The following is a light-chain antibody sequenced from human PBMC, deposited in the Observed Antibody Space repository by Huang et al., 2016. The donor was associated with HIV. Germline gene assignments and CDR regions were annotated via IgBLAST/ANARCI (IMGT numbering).Light chain of an antibody. CDR1: QSVRSN. CDR2: GAS. V-gene: IGKV3-15*01. Sequence: EIVMTQSPATLSVSPGERATLSCTASQSVRSNLAWYQQNPGQAPRLLIYGASTRATGVPARFSGSGSGTEFTLTISSLQSEDFAVYYCQQYNDWPLTFGGGTKVEIK. CDR3: QQYNDWPLT. J-gene: IGKJ4*01.